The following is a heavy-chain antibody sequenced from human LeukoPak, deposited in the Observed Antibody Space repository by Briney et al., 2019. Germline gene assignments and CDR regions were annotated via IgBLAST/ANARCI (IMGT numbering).Heavy chain of an antibody. Sequence: SQTLSLTCDISGDSVSSNSAAWNWIRQSPLRGLEWLGRTYYRSKWYNDYAVSVKSRITINPDTSKNQFSLQLNSVTPEDTAVYYCTRGAPVGSSRESDYWGQGTLVTVSS. CDR2: TYYRSKWYN. CDR3: TRGAPVGSSRESDY. CDR1: GDSVSSNSAA. J-gene: IGHJ4*02. V-gene: IGHV6-1*01. D-gene: IGHD5-24*01.